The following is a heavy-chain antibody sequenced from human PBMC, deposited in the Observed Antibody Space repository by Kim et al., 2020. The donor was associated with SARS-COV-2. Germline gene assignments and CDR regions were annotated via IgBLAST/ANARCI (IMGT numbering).Heavy chain of an antibody. CDR1: GYTFTSYA. J-gene: IGHJ6*01. Sequence: ASVKVSCKASGYTFTSYAMNWVRQAPGQGLEWMGWINTNTGNPTYAQGFTGRFVFYLDTSVSTAYLQISSLKAEDTAVYYCARSRYYYGSSPARSGMDVWGQGTTVTVSS. CDR3: ARSRYYYGSSPARSGMDV. D-gene: IGHD3-10*01. V-gene: IGHV7-4-1*02. CDR2: INTNTGNP.